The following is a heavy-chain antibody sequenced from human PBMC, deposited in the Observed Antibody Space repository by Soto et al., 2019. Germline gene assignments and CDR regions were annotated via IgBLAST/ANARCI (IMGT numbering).Heavy chain of an antibody. V-gene: IGHV1-2*02. CDR2: INPNGGAT. Sequence: VQLAQSGAEVKKPGASVKVSCKSSGDSFTDYYIHWVRQAPGQGLAWMGWINPNGGATTYAQKFQGRVTVTRDTSIRTVYMELSSLRSDDTAVYYCARESGGATATLDYYYFYMDVWGKGTTVTVSS. CDR3: ARESGGATATLDYYYFYMDV. CDR1: GDSFTDYY. J-gene: IGHJ6*03. D-gene: IGHD5-12*01.